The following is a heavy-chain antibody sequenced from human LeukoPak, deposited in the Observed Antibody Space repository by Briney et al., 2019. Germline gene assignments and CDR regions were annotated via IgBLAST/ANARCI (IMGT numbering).Heavy chain of an antibody. D-gene: IGHD1-26*01. CDR1: GFTFSSYA. V-gene: IGHV3-23*01. CDR2: ISGSGGST. Sequence: PGGSLRLSCAASGFTFSSYAMSWVRQAPGKGLEWVSAISGSGGSTYYADSVKGRFTISRDNSKNTLYLQMNSLRAEDTAVYYCAKVYSIVGATTYDYWGQGTLVTVSS. CDR3: AKVYSIVGATTYDY. J-gene: IGHJ4*02.